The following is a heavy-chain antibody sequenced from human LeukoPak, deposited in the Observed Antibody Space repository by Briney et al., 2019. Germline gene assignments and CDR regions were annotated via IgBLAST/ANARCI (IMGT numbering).Heavy chain of an antibody. V-gene: IGHV3-7*02. D-gene: IGHD5-24*01. J-gene: IGHJ4*02. Sequence: GGSLRLSCAASGFTFSNYWMSWVRQAPGKGLEWVANIKEDGSEKYHVDSVKGRFTVSRDNAKNSLYLQMNSLRAEDTAVYYCARLQKRDSRDYWGQGTLVTASS. CDR1: GFTFSNYW. CDR2: IKEDGSEK. CDR3: ARLQKRDSRDY.